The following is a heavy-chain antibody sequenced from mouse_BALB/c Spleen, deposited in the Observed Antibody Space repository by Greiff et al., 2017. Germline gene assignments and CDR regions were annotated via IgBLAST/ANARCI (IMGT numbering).Heavy chain of an antibody. V-gene: IGHV3-2*02. D-gene: IGHD1-1*01. Sequence: EVKLQESGPGLVKPSQSLSLTCTVTGYSITSDYAWNWIRQFPGNKLEWMGYISYSGSTSYNPSLKSRISITRDTSKNQFFLQLNSVTTEDTATYYCARITTVVEFFDYWGQGTTLTVSS. CDR1: GYSITSDYA. J-gene: IGHJ2*01. CDR3: ARITTVVEFFDY. CDR2: ISYSGST.